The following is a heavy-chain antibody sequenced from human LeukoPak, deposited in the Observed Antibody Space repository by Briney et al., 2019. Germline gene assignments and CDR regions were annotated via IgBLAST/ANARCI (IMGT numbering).Heavy chain of an antibody. V-gene: IGHV1-69*13. CDR1: GGTFGSHT. Sequence: ASVKVSCKASGGTFGSHTFNWVRQAPGQGLEWMGGITPIYGTRDYAQSFQGRVTISADESTSTAYIELSSLRPDDTAVYYCAREANFYYYMDVWGKGTTVTVS. CDR2: ITPIYGTR. CDR3: AREANFYYYMDV. J-gene: IGHJ6*03. D-gene: IGHD1-1*01.